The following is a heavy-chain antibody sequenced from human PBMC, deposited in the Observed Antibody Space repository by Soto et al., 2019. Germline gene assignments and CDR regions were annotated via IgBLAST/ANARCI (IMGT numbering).Heavy chain of an antibody. J-gene: IGHJ3*02. V-gene: IGHV3-21*01. CDR3: ARSLRAVAGLDSFDI. D-gene: IGHD6-19*01. CDR1: GFTFNDFS. Sequence: EVQLVESGGGLVQPGGSLRLSCAASGFTFNDFSMNWVRQAPGKGLEWVSSISSGGSYRFYADSMKGRFTISRDNTKKSLYLQMNSLRAEDTAVFYCARSLRAVAGLDSFDIWGQGTVVTVSS. CDR2: ISSGGSYR.